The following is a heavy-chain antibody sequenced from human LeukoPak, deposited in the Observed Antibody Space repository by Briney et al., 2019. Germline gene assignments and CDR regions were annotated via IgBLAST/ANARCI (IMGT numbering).Heavy chain of an antibody. Sequence: SETLSLTCTVSGGPISSYYWSWIRQPAGKGLEWIGRIYTSGSTNYNPSLKSRVTMSVDTSKNQFSLKLSSVTAADTAVYYCARGRGEGRGISMVRGVRPPSYNWFDPWGHGTLVIVSS. J-gene: IGHJ5*02. V-gene: IGHV4-4*07. CDR1: GGPISSYY. D-gene: IGHD3-10*01. CDR3: ARGRGEGRGISMVRGVRPPSYNWFDP. CDR2: IYTSGST.